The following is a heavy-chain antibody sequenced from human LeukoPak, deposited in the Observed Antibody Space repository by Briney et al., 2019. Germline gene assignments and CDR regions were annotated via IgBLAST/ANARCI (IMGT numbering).Heavy chain of an antibody. V-gene: IGHV3-7*01. CDR1: GFTFDSYW. J-gene: IGHJ4*02. Sequence: GGSLRLSCDTSGFTFDSYWMTWVRQAPGKGLEWVANIRQDASIKYYLDSVKGRFTISRDNAMNSLYLQMTSLRGEDTAVYYCARDGEFCSGTSCYDRYDYWGQGTLVTVSS. CDR2: IRQDASIK. D-gene: IGHD2-2*01. CDR3: ARDGEFCSGTSCYDRYDY.